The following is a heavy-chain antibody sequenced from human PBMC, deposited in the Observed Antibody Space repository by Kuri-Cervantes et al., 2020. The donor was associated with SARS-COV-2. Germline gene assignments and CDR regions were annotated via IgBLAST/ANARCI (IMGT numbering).Heavy chain of an antibody. D-gene: IGHD3-3*01. V-gene: IGHV3-30*04. CDR2: ISYDGSNK. Sequence: GESLKISCAASGFTFSSYAMHWVRQAPGKGLEWVAVISYDGSNKYYADSVKGRFTISRDNSKNTLYLQMNSLRAEDTAVYYCARPYYDFWSGYYFSDMDVWGKGTTVTVSS. J-gene: IGHJ6*03. CDR1: GFTFSSYA. CDR3: ARPYYDFWSGYYFSDMDV.